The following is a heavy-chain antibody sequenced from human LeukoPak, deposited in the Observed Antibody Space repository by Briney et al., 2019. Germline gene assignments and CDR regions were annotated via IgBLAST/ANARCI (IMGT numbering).Heavy chain of an antibody. CDR3: ARGRGTTMVRGVITNYFDL. V-gene: IGHV1-2*02. Sequence: GASVKVSCRASGYTFTAHYIHWVRQAPGQGLEWMGWIDPNSGGTNYAQKFLGSATMTGDTSINTAFMELSRLRSDDTAIYYCARGRGTTMVRGVITNYFDLWGRGSLVTVSS. D-gene: IGHD3-10*01. CDR2: IDPNSGGT. CDR1: GYTFTAHY. J-gene: IGHJ2*01.